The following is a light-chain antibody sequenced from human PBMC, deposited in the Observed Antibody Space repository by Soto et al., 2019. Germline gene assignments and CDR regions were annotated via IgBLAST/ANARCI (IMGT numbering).Light chain of an antibody. CDR1: QSVSSY. Sequence: EIVLTQSPATLSLSPGERATLSCRASQSVSSYLAWYQQKPGQAPRLLIYESSTRATGIPARFSGSGSGTDFTLTISSLEPEDFAVYYCQQRRDWPITFGQGTRLEIK. CDR3: QQRRDWPIT. V-gene: IGKV3-11*01. CDR2: ESS. J-gene: IGKJ5*01.